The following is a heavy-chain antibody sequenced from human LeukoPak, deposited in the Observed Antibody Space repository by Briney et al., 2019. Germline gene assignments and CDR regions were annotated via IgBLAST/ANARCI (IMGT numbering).Heavy chain of an antibody. D-gene: IGHD5-24*01. J-gene: IGHJ6*03. V-gene: IGHV3-23*01. CDR3: AKVKDVEMATIKYYYMDV. CDR1: GFTFSSYA. Sequence: GGSLRLSCAASGFTFSSYAMSWVRQAPGKGLEWVSAISGSGGSTYYADSVKGRFTISRDNSKNTLYLQMNSLRAEDTAVYYCAKVKDVEMATIKYYYMDVWGKGTTVTVSS. CDR2: ISGSGGST.